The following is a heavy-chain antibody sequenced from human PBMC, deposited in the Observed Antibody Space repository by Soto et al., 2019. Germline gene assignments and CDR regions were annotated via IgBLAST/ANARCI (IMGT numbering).Heavy chain of an antibody. Sequence: QVQLVQSGTEVKKPGSSVKVSCKASGGTFSRHAVSWVRQAPGQGLEWMGAIIPIVDATNDAQKFQDRVTITADESTIAVSMALRSLSSEDTAVYFCVVAPLNDNGDHEAFDIWGQGTMVIVS. CDR1: GGTFSRHA. CDR2: IIPIVDAT. CDR3: VVAPLNDNGDHEAFDI. D-gene: IGHD4-17*01. V-gene: IGHV1-69*12. J-gene: IGHJ3*02.